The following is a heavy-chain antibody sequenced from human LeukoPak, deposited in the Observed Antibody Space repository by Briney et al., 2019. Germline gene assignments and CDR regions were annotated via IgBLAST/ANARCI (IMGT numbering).Heavy chain of an antibody. CDR2: ISYDGSKK. CDR1: GFTFSSYD. CDR3: ARDPVPATARHFDY. J-gene: IGHJ4*02. V-gene: IGHV3-30*03. Sequence: GGSLRLSCAASGFTFSSYDMHWVRQAPGKGLEWVALISYDGSKKCSADSVKGRFTISRGNSKNTLYLQMNSLRGEDTGVYYCARDPVPATARHFDYWGQGTLVTVSS. D-gene: IGHD1-1*01.